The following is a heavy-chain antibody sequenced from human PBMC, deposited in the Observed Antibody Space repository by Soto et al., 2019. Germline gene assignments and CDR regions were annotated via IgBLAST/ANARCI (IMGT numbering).Heavy chain of an antibody. Sequence: SETLSLTCTVSGGSISSGGYYWSWIRQHPGKGLGWIGYIYYSGSTYYNPSLKSRVTISVDTSKNQFSLKLSSVTAADTAVYYCARAIRLGYCTNGVCFVFDYWGQGTLVTVSS. CDR1: GGSISSGGYY. V-gene: IGHV4-31*03. D-gene: IGHD2-8*01. J-gene: IGHJ4*02. CDR2: IYYSGST. CDR3: ARAIRLGYCTNGVCFVFDY.